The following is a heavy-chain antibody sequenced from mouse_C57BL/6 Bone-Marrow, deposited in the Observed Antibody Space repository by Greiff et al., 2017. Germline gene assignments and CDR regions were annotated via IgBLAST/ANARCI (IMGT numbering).Heavy chain of an antibody. CDR1: GFTFSSYG. CDR3: ARHDDGYFDY. V-gene: IGHV5-6*01. CDR2: ISSGGSYT. J-gene: IGHJ2*01. Sequence: EVHLVESGGDLVKPGGSLKLSCAASGFTFSSYGTSWVRQTPDKRLEWVATISSGGSYTYYPDSVKGRFTISRDNAKNTLYLQMSSRKSEDTAMYYCARHDDGYFDYWGQGTTLTVSS. D-gene: IGHD2-3*01.